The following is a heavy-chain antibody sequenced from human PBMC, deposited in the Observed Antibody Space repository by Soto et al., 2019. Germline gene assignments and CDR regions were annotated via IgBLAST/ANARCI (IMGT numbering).Heavy chain of an antibody. CDR2: ISDDGTTT. V-gene: IGHV3-74*01. CDR1: GFTCGMYW. CDR3: RGPRPDSSGKGAH. J-gene: IGHJ4*02. D-gene: IGHD1-26*01. Sequence: GGSLRLSCVDSGFTCGMYWMHWGHAVPGQSPFLVSRISDDGTTTNYADSVRGRFTISRDNSKNTLYLQMNNLKPDDTAIYCTRGPRPDSSGKGAHWGQGTQVTVSS.